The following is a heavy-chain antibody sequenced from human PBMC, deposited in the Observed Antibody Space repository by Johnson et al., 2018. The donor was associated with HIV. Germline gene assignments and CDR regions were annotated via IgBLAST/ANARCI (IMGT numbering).Heavy chain of an antibody. CDR3: ASTVGPLLWFKGVGAFDI. Sequence: VQVVESGGGLVQPGGSLRLSCGGTGFTFSNYAMNWVRQAPGKGLEWVSVISGSGGSTNYADSVKGRFTISRDNSKNTLYLQMNSLRAGDTAVYYCASTVGPLLWFKGVGAFDIWGQGTMVTVSS. D-gene: IGHD3-10*01. J-gene: IGHJ3*02. CDR2: ISGSGGST. CDR1: GFTFSNYA. V-gene: IGHV3-23*04.